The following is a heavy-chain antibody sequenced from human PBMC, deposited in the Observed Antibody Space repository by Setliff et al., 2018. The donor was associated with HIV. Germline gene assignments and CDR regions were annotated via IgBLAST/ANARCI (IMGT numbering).Heavy chain of an antibody. CDR3: ALDNRGGVGTPYYFDY. CDR1: GYTLSKLS. J-gene: IGHJ4*02. V-gene: IGHV1-24*01. Sequence: GASVKVSCKVSGYTLSKLSMHWVRQAPEKGLEWMGGFDPELGETLFAQKFRGRLTMTEDTSTDTAYMELTSLRSDDTAIYYCALDNRGGVGTPYYFDYWGQGTLVTV. CDR2: FDPELGET. D-gene: IGHD1-26*01.